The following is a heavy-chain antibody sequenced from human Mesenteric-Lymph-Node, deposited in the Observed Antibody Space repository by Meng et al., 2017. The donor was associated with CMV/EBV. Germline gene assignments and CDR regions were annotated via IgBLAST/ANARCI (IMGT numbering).Heavy chain of an antibody. V-gene: IGHV3-21*01. CDR1: GFTFDDYT. Sequence: GGSLRLSCAASGFTFDDYTMHWVRQAPGKGLEWVSSISSSSGYIFYSDSVKGRFTISRDNAKNSLFLQMRSLRAEDTAVYYCARDRVPEPPLEWPQLWGENFWGQGALVTVSS. CDR3: ARDRVPEPPLEWPQLWGENF. CDR2: ISSSSGYI. D-gene: IGHD3-3*01. J-gene: IGHJ4*02.